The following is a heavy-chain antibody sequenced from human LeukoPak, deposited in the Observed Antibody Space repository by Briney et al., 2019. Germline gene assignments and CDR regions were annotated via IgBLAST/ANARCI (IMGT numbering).Heavy chain of an antibody. CDR2: IWYDGSKK. Sequence: GGSLRLSCAASGFTFSSYGMHWARQAPGKGLGWVAVIWYDGSKKYYADSVNGRFTISRDNSKNTLYLQMNSLRAEDTAVYYCARDGDLRLGSGWEIDYWGQGTLVTVSS. V-gene: IGHV3-33*01. J-gene: IGHJ4*02. D-gene: IGHD6-19*01. CDR3: ARDGDLRLGSGWEIDY. CDR1: GFTFSSYG.